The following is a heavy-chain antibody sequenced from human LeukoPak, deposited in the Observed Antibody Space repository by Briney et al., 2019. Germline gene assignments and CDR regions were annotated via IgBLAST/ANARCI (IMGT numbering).Heavy chain of an antibody. CDR1: GGSISSYY. CDR2: IYYSGTT. V-gene: IGHV4-59*01. J-gene: IGHJ4*02. D-gene: IGHD3-3*01. CDR3: ARAPFVEYNTAFLV. Sequence: PSETLSLTCTVSGGSISSYYWSWIRQPPGKGLEWIGYIYYSGTTNYNPSLKSRVTISVDTSENQFSLRLSSVTAADTAVYYCARAPFVEYNTAFLVWGQGTLVTVSS.